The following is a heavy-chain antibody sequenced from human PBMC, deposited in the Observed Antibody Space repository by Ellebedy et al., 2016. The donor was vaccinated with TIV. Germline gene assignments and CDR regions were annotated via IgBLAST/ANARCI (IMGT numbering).Heavy chain of an antibody. J-gene: IGHJ3*02. CDR3: ARGDGVCGAFDI. V-gene: IGHV4-59*12. Sequence: SETLSLTCTVSGGPISSYYWNWIRQPPGKGLEWIGYIYYSGSTNYNPSLKSRATISVDTSKNQFSLKLSSVTAADTAMYYCARGDGVCGAFDIWGQGTMVTVSS. CDR1: GGPISSYY. CDR2: IYYSGST. D-gene: IGHD6-13*01.